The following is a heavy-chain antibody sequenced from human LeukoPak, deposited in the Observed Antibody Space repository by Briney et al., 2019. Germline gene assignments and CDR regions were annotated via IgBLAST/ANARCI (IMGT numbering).Heavy chain of an antibody. V-gene: IGHV3-9*01. CDR2: ISWSSDRI. J-gene: IGHJ6*03. Sequence: SGGSLRLSCAASGFIFDDYAMHWVRQAPGKGLEWVSGISWSSDRIGYADSVKGRFTISRDNAKKSLYLQMNSLRTEDTALYYCAKDNGYYYYYMDVWGKGTTVTASS. CDR3: AKDNGYYYYYMDV. CDR1: GFIFDDYA.